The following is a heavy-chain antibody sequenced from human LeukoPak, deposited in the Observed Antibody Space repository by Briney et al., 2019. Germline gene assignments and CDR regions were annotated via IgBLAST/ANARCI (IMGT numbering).Heavy chain of an antibody. Sequence: GGSLRLSCAVSGFTVSGLWTSRSRQAPGKGLEWVASISSDGSEGYYADVVKGRFTISRDNAKNSLYLQINSLRAEDTAVYYCARSSYSSSSSVWGQGTMVTVSS. D-gene: IGHD6-6*01. CDR3: ARSSYSSSSSV. J-gene: IGHJ3*01. CDR1: GFTVSGLW. CDR2: ISSDGSEG. V-gene: IGHV3-7*03.